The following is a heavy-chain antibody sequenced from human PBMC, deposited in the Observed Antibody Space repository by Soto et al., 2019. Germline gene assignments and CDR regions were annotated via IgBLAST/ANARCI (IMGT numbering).Heavy chain of an antibody. J-gene: IGHJ6*02. Sequence: QVQLQESGPGLVKPSETLSLTCTVSGGSISGFHWSWIRQPPGKGLEWIGFVYHTGSTNYNPSLTHPDNIPVHTAKDQFSLRLSPVPAAVPAVDYRAKPAGYGYADHRYGVQVWGQGTPVPVSS. V-gene: IGHV4-59*08. CDR1: GGSISGFH. CDR2: VYHTGST. D-gene: IGHD2-2*01. CDR3: AKPAGYGYADHRYGVQV.